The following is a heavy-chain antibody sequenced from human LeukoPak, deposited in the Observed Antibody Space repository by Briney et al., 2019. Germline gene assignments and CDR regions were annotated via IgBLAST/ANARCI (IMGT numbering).Heavy chain of an antibody. V-gene: IGHV1-8*01. CDR2: MNPNSGNT. J-gene: IGHJ4*02. D-gene: IGHD3-10*01. CDR3: ARRYYYGSGSYYPNDY. CDR1: GYTFTSYG. Sequence: ASVKVSCKASGYTFTSYGINWVRQATGQGLEWMGWMNPNSGNTGYAQKFQGRVTMTRNTSISTAYMELSSLRSEDTAVYYCARRYYYGSGSYYPNDYWGQGTLVTVSS.